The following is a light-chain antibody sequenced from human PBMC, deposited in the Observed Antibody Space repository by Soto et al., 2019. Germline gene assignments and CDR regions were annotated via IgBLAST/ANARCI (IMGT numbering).Light chain of an antibody. Sequence: QSVLTQPASVSGSPGQSITISCTGTSSDVGAYNYVSWYQQHPGKAPKLMIYEVSNRPSGVSTRFSGSKSGNTASLTISGLQAEDEGDYYCSSYTSGSTWVFGGGTKLTVL. CDR3: SSYTSGSTWV. V-gene: IGLV2-14*01. CDR1: SSDVGAYNY. CDR2: EVS. J-gene: IGLJ3*02.